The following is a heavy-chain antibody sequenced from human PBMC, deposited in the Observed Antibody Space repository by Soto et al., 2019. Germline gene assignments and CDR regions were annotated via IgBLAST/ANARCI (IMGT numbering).Heavy chain of an antibody. D-gene: IGHD3-22*01. CDR2: ITPMFGTP. CDR1: GGTFSRYT. Sequence: SVKVSCKASGGTFSRYTITWVRQAPGQGLAWMGGITPMFGTPNYAQKLHGRVTITADESTSTAYISLSSQRSEHRPMYNFTGDGCVYVSWAYYYVYWGQGTLVTVSS. V-gene: IGHV1-69*13. CDR3: TGDGCVYVSWAYYYVY. J-gene: IGHJ4*02.